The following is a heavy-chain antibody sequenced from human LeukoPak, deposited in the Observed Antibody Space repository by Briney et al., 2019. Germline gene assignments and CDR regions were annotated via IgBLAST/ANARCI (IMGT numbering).Heavy chain of an antibody. CDR3: ARRQVGANPFDR. CDR1: GFTFSTYN. CDR2: ITSDSATI. Sequence: PGGSLRLSCAASGFTFSTYNMNWVRQAPGKGLEWVSYITSDSATIYYADSVKGRFTISRDNAKNSLYLQMNSLGGEDTAVHYRARRQVGANPFDRWGQGTLVTVSS. V-gene: IGHV3-48*01. D-gene: IGHD1-26*01. J-gene: IGHJ4*02.